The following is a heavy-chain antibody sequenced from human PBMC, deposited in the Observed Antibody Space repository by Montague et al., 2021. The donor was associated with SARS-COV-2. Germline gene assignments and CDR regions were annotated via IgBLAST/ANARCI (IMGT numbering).Heavy chain of an antibody. CDR1: GGSISSGGYY. CDR3: ARVQGITMIVVVIGAFDI. Sequence: TLSLTCTVSGGSISSGGYYWSWIRQHPGKGLEWIGYIYYSGSTYYNPCLESRVTISVDTSKNQFSLKLSSVTAADTAVYYCARVQGITMIVVVIGAFDIWGQGTMVTVSS. V-gene: IGHV4-31*03. CDR2: IYYSGST. D-gene: IGHD3-22*01. J-gene: IGHJ3*02.